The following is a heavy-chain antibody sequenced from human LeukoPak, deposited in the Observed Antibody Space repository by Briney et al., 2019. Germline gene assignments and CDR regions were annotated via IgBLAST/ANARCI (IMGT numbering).Heavy chain of an antibody. V-gene: IGHV4-4*07. CDR1: GGSISRYY. CDR2: IYTSGST. D-gene: IGHD1-26*01. Sequence: SETLSLTCTDSGGSISRYYWSWIRQPAGKGLEWIGRIYTSGSTNYNPSLKSRVTMSVDTSKNQFSLKLSSVTAADTAVYYCARDGQVGAYYFDYWGQGTLVTVSS. J-gene: IGHJ4*02. CDR3: ARDGQVGAYYFDY.